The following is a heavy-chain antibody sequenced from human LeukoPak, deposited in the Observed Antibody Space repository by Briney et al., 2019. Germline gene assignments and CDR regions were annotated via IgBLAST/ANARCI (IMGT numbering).Heavy chain of an antibody. CDR3: ARQQNSLRGVTDFDF. CDR1: GYNFTNYW. V-gene: IGHV5-51*01. CDR2: IYPGDSDS. Sequence: GESLKISCEVSGYNFTNYWIAWVRQMPGKGLEWMGIIYPGDSDSRHSPSFQGQVTISADRSISTAYLQWSSLKASDTAMYYCARQQNSLRGVTDFDFWGQGTLVTVSS. J-gene: IGHJ4*02. D-gene: IGHD3-10*01.